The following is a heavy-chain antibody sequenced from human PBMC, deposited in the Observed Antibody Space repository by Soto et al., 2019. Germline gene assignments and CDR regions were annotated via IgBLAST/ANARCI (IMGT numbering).Heavy chain of an antibody. Sequence: PSETLSLTCAVYGGSFSVYYWSWVRQPPGKGLEWIGEINHSGSTNYNPSLRSRMTISADTSRNQFYLDVSSVTVADTAIYYCAASGAPEGDWFDPWGQGILVTVSS. J-gene: IGHJ5*02. CDR2: INHSGST. CDR3: AASGAPEGDWFDP. CDR1: GGSFSVYY. D-gene: IGHD2-8*02. V-gene: IGHV4-34*10.